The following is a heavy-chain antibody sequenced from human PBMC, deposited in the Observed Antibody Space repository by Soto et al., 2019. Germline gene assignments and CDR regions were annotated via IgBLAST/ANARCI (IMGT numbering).Heavy chain of an antibody. Sequence: PGGSLRLSCAASGFTFSHAWMSWVRQAPGKGLEWVGRIKSKADGETKVYGAPVRGRFTISRDDSKNTLYLQMNSLKTEDTAVYYCTTRGAPTWIQLWPHDYWGQGTLVTVS. CDR2: IKSKADGETK. CDR3: TTRGAPTWIQLWPHDY. V-gene: IGHV3-15*01. J-gene: IGHJ4*02. D-gene: IGHD5-18*01. CDR1: GFTFSHAW.